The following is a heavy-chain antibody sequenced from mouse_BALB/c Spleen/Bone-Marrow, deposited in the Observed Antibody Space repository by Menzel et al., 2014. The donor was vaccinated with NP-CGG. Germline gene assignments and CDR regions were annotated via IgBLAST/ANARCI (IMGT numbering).Heavy chain of an antibody. J-gene: IGHJ4*01. CDR2: INPGSGGT. V-gene: IGHV1-54*01. CDR1: GYDFTNYL. CDR3: ARWDYAMDY. Sequence: HVHEKQSGAELVRPGTSVKVSCKASGYDFTNYLIQWVKQRPGQGLEWIGVINPGSGGTNYNEKFKGKATLTADKSSSTAYMQLSSLTSDDSAVYFCARWDYAMDYWGQGTSVTVSS.